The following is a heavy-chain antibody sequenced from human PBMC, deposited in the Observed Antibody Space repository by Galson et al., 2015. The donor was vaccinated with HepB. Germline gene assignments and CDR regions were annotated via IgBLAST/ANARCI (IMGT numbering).Heavy chain of an antibody. CDR3: ARSLSSAWYDWSDP. V-gene: IGHV7-4-1*02. CDR2: INTNTGNP. Sequence: SVKVSCKASGYTFTDYAMNWVRQAPGQGLEWMGWINTNTGNPTYAQGFIGRFVFSLDTSVSTAYLQISSLKTEDTAVYYCARSLSSAWYDWSDPWGQGTQVTVSS. D-gene: IGHD3-22*01. J-gene: IGHJ5*02. CDR1: GYTFTDYA.